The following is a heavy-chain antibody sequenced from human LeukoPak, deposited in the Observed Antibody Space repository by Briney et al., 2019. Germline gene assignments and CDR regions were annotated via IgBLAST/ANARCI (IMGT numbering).Heavy chain of an antibody. CDR3: TTGEQWLDYYYYMDV. V-gene: IGHV3-15*01. Sequence: GGSLRLSCVASGFTFSDAWMSWVRQAPGKGLEWVGRIKSKTDGGTTDYAAPVKGRFTISRDDSKNTLHLQMNSLKTEDTAVYYCTTGEQWLDYYYYMDVWGKGTTVTVSS. D-gene: IGHD6-19*01. CDR1: GFTFSDAW. J-gene: IGHJ6*03. CDR2: IKSKTDGGTT.